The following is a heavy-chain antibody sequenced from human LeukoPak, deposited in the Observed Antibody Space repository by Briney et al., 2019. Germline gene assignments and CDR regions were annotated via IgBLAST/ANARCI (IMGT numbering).Heavy chain of an antibody. V-gene: IGHV3-30-3*01. D-gene: IGHD2-8*01. J-gene: IGHJ4*02. CDR2: ISYDGSNK. CDR3: AREEQPTNLFDY. CDR1: GFTFSSYA. Sequence: GSLRLSCAASGFTFSSYAMHWVRQAPGKGLEWVAVISYDGSNKYYADSVKGRFTISGDNSKNTLYLQMNSLRAEDTAVYYCAREEQPTNLFDYWGQGTLVTVSS.